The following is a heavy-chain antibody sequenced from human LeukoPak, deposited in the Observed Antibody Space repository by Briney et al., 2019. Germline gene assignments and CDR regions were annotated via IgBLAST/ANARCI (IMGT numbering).Heavy chain of an antibody. D-gene: IGHD3-22*01. Sequence: SETLSLTRTVSGGSISNYYWSWIRQPAGKGLEWIGRIYSSGRSDYNPSLRSRITMSVDTSKNQFSLRLRSVTAADTAVYYCARVIYDEGYYYMDVWGKGTTVTVSS. CDR1: GGSISNYY. J-gene: IGHJ6*03. V-gene: IGHV4-4*07. CDR3: ARVIYDEGYYYMDV. CDR2: IYSSGRS.